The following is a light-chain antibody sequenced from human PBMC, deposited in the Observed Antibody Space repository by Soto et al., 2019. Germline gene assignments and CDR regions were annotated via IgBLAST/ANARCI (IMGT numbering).Light chain of an antibody. CDR2: RNN. CDR1: SSNIGSNY. J-gene: IGLJ2*01. Sequence: QSVLTQPPSASGTPGQRVTISCSGSSSNIGSNYVFWYQHLPGTAPKLLICRNNQRPSGVPDRFSGSKSGTSASLAISGLRSEDETDYYCAAWDDSLSGVVFGGGTKVTVL. V-gene: IGLV1-47*01. CDR3: AAWDDSLSGVV.